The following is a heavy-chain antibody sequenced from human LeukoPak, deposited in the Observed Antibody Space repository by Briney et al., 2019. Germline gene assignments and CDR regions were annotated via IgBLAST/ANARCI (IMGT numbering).Heavy chain of an antibody. CDR3: ARVKTSQSHAFDI. CDR2: INHSGST. CDR1: GGSFSGYY. Sequence: SETLSLTCAVYGGSFSGYYWSWIRQPPGKGLEWIWEINHSGSTNYNPSLKIRVTISVDTSKNQSSLKLSSVTAADTAVYYCARVKTSQSHAFDIWGQGTMVTVSS. J-gene: IGHJ3*02. V-gene: IGHV4-34*01.